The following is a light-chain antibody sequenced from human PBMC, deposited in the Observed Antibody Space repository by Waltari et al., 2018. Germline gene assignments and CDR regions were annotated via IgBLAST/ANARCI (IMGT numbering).Light chain of an antibody. V-gene: IGLV1-47*01. CDR1: SSTIGSNY. CDR2: RNN. J-gene: IGLJ2*01. CDR3: AAWDDSLSGPV. Sequence: QSVLTQPPSASGTPGQRVTTPCSGSSSTIGSNYVYWYPQLPGTAPNLLISRNNQRPSGVPDRVSGSKYGTSASLAISGLRSEDEADYYCAAWDDSLSGPVFGGGTKLTVL.